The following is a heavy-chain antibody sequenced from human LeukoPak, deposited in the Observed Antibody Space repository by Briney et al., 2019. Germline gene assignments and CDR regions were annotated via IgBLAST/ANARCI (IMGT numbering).Heavy chain of an antibody. CDR1: GYSFTSYW. CDR2: IYPGDSDT. Sequence: GESLKISCKGSGYSFTSYWIGWVRQMPGKGLEWMGIIYPGDSDTRYSPSFQGQVTISADKSISTAYLQRSSLKASDTAMYYCARRHEGYCSGGSCYWFDPWGQGTLVTVSS. CDR3: ARRHEGYCSGGSCYWFDP. J-gene: IGHJ5*02. D-gene: IGHD2-15*01. V-gene: IGHV5-51*01.